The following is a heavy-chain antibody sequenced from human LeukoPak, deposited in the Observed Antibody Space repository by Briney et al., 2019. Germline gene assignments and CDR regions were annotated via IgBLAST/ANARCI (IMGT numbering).Heavy chain of an antibody. CDR1: GFTFSSDG. Sequence: GGSLRLSCAGSGFTFSSDGMNWVRQAPGKGLEWVSSISPDSTFIPQADSVKGRFTISRDNAKNSLYLQMESLRVEDTAVYYCAKPPYGDYQRLSDWYFDLWGRGTLVTDSS. V-gene: IGHV3-21*01. CDR3: AKPPYGDYQRLSDWYFDL. D-gene: IGHD4-17*01. J-gene: IGHJ2*01. CDR2: ISPDSTFI.